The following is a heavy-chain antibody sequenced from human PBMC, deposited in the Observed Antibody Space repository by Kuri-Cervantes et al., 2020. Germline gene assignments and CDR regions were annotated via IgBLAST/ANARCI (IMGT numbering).Heavy chain of an antibody. J-gene: IGHJ6*02. CDR3: ARDSRLLWFGELFAYYGMDV. CDR1: GGSISSGSYY. Sequence: GSLRLSCTVSGGSISSGSYYWSWIRQPPGKGLEWTGYIYYSGSTNYNPSLKSRVTMSVDTSKNQFSLKLSSVTAADTAVYYCARDSRLLWFGELFAYYGMDVWGQGTTVTVSS. CDR2: IYYSGST. V-gene: IGHV4-61*01. D-gene: IGHD3-10*01.